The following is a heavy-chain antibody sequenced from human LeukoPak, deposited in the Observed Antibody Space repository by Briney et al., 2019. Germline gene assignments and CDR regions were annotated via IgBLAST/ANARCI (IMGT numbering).Heavy chain of an antibody. D-gene: IGHD3-22*01. CDR1: GFTFSNNG. CDR3: AKTNGYYDY. CDR2: ISGGGDTT. Sequence: GGSLRLCCAASGFTFSNNGMSWVRQSPGRGLEWVSGISGGGDTTYYAESVKGRFTISRDNSKNTLFLQMNSLTAEDTAVYYCAKTNGYYDYWGQGTLVSVSS. J-gene: IGHJ4*02. V-gene: IGHV3-23*01.